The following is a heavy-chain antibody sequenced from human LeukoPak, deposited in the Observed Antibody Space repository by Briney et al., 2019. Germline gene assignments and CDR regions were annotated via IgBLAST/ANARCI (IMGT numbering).Heavy chain of an antibody. CDR3: TKRSRGYCDY. Sequence: LAGGSLRLSCAASGFTVSTDNMSWVRQVPGKGLEWVTVVYSGNDGTNYADSVRGRFTISRDDSKNMVYLQMNNLRLEDAAVYYCTKRSRGYCDYWGRGTLVTVSS. J-gene: IGHJ4*02. CDR2: VYSGNDGT. CDR1: GFTVSTDN. V-gene: IGHV3-66*02. D-gene: IGHD3-10*01.